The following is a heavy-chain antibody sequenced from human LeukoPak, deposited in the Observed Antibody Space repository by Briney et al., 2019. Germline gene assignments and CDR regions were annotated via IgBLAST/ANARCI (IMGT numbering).Heavy chain of an antibody. V-gene: IGHV3-21*01. CDR2: ISSSSGYI. CDR1: GFTFSSYT. Sequence: GGSLRLSCAASGFTFSSYTMNWVRQAPGKGLEWVSSISSSSGYIYYADSVKGRFTISRDNAKNSLYLQMNSLRAEDTAVYYCARDRWTWDQLIDYWGQGTLVTVSS. D-gene: IGHD1-26*01. CDR3: ARDRWTWDQLIDY. J-gene: IGHJ4*02.